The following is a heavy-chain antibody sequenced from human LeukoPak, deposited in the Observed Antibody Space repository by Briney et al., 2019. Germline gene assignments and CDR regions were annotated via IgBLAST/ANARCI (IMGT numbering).Heavy chain of an antibody. CDR3: AREVVAATSRWFDP. D-gene: IGHD2-15*01. CDR1: GFTFTSYG. CDR2: IRYDGSNK. J-gene: IGHJ5*02. V-gene: IGHV3-30*02. Sequence: GGSLRLSCAASGFTFTSYGMHWVRQAPGKGLEWVTFIRYDGSNKYYADSVKGRFTISRDNSKNTLYLQMNSLRAEDTAVYYCAREVVAATSRWFDPWGQGTLVTVSS.